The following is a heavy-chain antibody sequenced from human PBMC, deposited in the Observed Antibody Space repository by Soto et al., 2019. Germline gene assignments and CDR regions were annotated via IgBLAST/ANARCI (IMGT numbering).Heavy chain of an antibody. CDR2: IYSGGST. CDR1: GFTVSSNY. J-gene: IGHJ6*03. Sequence: GGSLRLSCAASGFTVSSNYMSWVRQAPGKGLEWVSVIYSGGSTYYADSVKGRFTISRHNSKNTLYLQMNSLRAEDTAVYYCAREIVFYTTNYYYYMDVSGKATTVTVSS. V-gene: IGHV3-53*04. CDR3: AREIVFYTTNYYYYMDV. D-gene: IGHD3-9*01.